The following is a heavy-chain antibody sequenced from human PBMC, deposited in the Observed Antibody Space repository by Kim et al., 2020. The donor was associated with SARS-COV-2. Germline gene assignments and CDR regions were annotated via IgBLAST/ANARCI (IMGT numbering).Heavy chain of an antibody. V-gene: IGHV1-69*13. J-gene: IGHJ6*02. CDR1: GGTFSSYA. CDR3: ARDRILWFGELLFDGMDV. CDR2: IIPIFGTA. D-gene: IGHD3-10*01. Sequence: SVKVSCKASGGTFSSYAISWVRQAPGQGLEWMGGIIPIFGTANYAQKFQGRVTITADESTSTAYMELSSLRSEDTAVYYCARDRILWFGELLFDGMDVWGQGTTVTVSS.